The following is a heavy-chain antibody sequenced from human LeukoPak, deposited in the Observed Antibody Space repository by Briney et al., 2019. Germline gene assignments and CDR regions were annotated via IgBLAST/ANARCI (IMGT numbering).Heavy chain of an antibody. V-gene: IGHV4-59*11. J-gene: IGHJ5*02. D-gene: IGHD3-16*01. CDR1: GGSISDHY. CDR2: INYRGGT. Sequence: KPSETLSLTCTVSGGSISDHYWSWLRQPPGKGLEWIGYINYRGGTNYNPSLKSRVAMSADTSRNQFSLKMSSVTAADTAVYYCARDLGQDWFDPWGQGTLVTVSS. CDR3: ARDLGQDWFDP.